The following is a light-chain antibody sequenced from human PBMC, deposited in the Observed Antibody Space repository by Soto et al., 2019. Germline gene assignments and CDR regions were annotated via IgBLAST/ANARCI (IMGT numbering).Light chain of an antibody. V-gene: IGKV3-15*01. CDR3: QQYNNWPPIT. Sequence: VITHSAAALSVSPGERATLSCRASQSVSSNLAWYQQKPGQAPRLLIYGASTRATGIPARFSGSGSGTEFTLTISSLQSEDFAVYYCQQYNNWPPITFCQGTLLAI. CDR1: QSVSSN. CDR2: GAS. J-gene: IGKJ5*01.